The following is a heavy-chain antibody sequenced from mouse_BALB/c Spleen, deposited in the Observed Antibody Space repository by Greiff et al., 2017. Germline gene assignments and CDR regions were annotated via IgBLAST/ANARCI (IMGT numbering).Heavy chain of an antibody. D-gene: IGHD2-1*01. V-gene: IGHV3-6*02. CDR1: GYSITSGYY. J-gene: IGHJ3*01. CDR3: ARDYYGNYVSLFAY. Sequence: VQLKESGPGLVKPSQSLSLTCSVTGYSITSGYYWNWIRQFPGNKLEWMGYISYDGSNNYNPSLKNRISITRDTSKNQFFLKLNSVTTEDTATYYCARDYYGNYVSLFAYWGQGTLVTVSA. CDR2: ISYDGSN.